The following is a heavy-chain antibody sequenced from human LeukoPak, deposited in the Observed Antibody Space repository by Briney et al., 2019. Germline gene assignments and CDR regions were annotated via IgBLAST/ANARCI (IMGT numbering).Heavy chain of an antibody. V-gene: IGHV1-46*01. CDR1: GYTFTSYY. CDR2: INPSGGST. J-gene: IGHJ5*02. CDR3: ARDARITMVRGVIWENWLDP. D-gene: IGHD3-10*01. Sequence: ASVKVSCKASGYTFTSYYMHWVRQAPGQGLEWMGIINPSGGSTSYAQKFQGRVTMTRDTSTSTVYMELSSLRSEDTAVYYCARDARITMVRGVIWENWLDPWGQGTLVTVSS.